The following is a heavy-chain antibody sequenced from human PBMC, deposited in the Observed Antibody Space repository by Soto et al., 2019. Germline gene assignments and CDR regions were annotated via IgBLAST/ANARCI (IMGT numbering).Heavy chain of an antibody. D-gene: IGHD3-3*01. CDR2: INAGNGNT. V-gene: IGHV1-3*05. CDR1: GYTFTSYA. J-gene: IGHJ5*02. Sequence: QVQLVQSGAEKKKPGASVTVSCKASGYTFTSYALAWVRQAPGQRLEWMGWINAGNGNTKYSQKFQGRVTITRDTSASTAYMELSSLRSEDTAVYYCAGGFPLWLDPWGQGTLVTVSS. CDR3: AGGFPLWLDP.